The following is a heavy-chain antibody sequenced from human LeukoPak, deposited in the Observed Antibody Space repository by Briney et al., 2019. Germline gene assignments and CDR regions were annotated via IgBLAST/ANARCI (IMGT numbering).Heavy chain of an antibody. D-gene: IGHD3-22*01. J-gene: IGHJ4*02. Sequence: GGSLRLSCAASQFTFSSYSMNWVRQAPGKGLEWASSINRGATHIYYADSLRGRFIISRDDAKNSLYLQMNSLRAEDTAVYYCVRLRRNSDSSGYYYYYDYWGQGTLVTVSS. CDR2: INRGATHI. CDR1: QFTFSSYS. CDR3: VRLRRNSDSSGYYYYYDY. V-gene: IGHV3-21*01.